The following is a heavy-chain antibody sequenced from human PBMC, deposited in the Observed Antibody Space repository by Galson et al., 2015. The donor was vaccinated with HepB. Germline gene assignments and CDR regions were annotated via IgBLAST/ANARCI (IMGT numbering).Heavy chain of an antibody. CDR2: IFYSGST. J-gene: IGHJ4*02. D-gene: IGHD1-14*01. Sequence: TLSLTCTVSGGSISSYYWSWIRQPPGKGLEWIGYIFYSGSTNFNPSLKSRVTISLDTSKNQFSLKLNSVTAADTAVYYCAREVNRGIGGVSYYFDYWGQGTLVTVSS. CDR3: AREVNRGIGGVSYYFDY. CDR1: GGSISSYY. V-gene: IGHV4-59*01.